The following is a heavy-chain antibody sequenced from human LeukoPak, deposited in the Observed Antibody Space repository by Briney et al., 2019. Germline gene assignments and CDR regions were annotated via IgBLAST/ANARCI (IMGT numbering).Heavy chain of an antibody. J-gene: IGHJ4*02. D-gene: IGHD1-20*01. CDR1: GYSISRGYY. Sequence: SETLSLTCGVSGYSISRGYYWAWIRQPPGKGLEWIGTIYHIGSTYYNPSLESRVTISVDTSKNEFSLNLNSVTAADTAVYYCARAGWIITSGIDYWGQGALVTVSS. CDR2: IYHIGST. CDR3: ARAGWIITSGIDY. V-gene: IGHV4-38-2*01.